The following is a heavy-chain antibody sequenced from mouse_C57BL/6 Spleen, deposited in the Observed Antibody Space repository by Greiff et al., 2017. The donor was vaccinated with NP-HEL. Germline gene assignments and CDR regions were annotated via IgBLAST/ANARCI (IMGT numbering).Heavy chain of an antibody. CDR2: IDPSDSYT. CDR1: GYTFTSYW. CDR3: ARDKLRRDYFDY. J-gene: IGHJ2*01. V-gene: IGHV1-69*01. Sequence: QVQLQQPGAELVMPGASVKLSCKASGYTFTSYWMHWVKQRPGQGLEWIGEIDPSDSYTNYNQKFKGKSTLTVDKSSSTAYMQLSGLTSEDSAVYYCARDKLRRDYFDYWGQGTTLTVSS. D-gene: IGHD2-4*01.